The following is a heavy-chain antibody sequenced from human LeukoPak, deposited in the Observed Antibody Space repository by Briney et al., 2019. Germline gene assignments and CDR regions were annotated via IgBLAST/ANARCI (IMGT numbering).Heavy chain of an antibody. Sequence: GGSLRLSCAASGFTFNSYSIHWVRPAPGKGLEYVSAISSHGDITYYANSVKGRFTISRDNSKNTVSLQMGSLRAEDMAVYYCVRGRNNASYSLSGFWGQGTRVTVSS. J-gene: IGHJ4*02. CDR3: VRGRNNASYSLSGF. V-gene: IGHV3-64*01. CDR1: GFTFNSYS. D-gene: IGHD1-26*01. CDR2: ISSHGDIT.